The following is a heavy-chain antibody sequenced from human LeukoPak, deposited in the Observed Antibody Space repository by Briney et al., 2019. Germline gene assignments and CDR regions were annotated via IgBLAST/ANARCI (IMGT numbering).Heavy chain of an antibody. CDR3: ARALTIFGVVNYFDY. D-gene: IGHD3-3*01. V-gene: IGHV1-2*02. Sequence: ASVKVSCKASGYTFTGYYMHWVRQAPGQGLEWMGWINPNSGGTNYAQKFQGRVTMTRDTSISTAYMELSRLRSDDTAVYYCARALTIFGVVNYFDYWGQGTLVTVSS. J-gene: IGHJ4*02. CDR1: GYTFTGYY. CDR2: INPNSGGT.